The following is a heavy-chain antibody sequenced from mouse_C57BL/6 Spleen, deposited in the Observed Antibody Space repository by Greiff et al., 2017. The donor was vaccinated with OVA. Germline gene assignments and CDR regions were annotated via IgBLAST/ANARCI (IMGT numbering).Heavy chain of an antibody. V-gene: IGHV3-6*01. J-gene: IGHJ3*01. CDR3: AREGDDGYYTSWFAY. D-gene: IGHD2-3*01. CDR2: ISYDGSN. CDR1: GYSITSGYY. Sequence: DVKLQESGPGLVKPSQSLSLTCSVTGYSITSGYYWNWIRQFPGNKLEWMGYISYDGSNNYNPSLKNRISITRDTSKNQFFLKLNSVTTEDTATYYCAREGDDGYYTSWFAYWGQGTLVTVSA.